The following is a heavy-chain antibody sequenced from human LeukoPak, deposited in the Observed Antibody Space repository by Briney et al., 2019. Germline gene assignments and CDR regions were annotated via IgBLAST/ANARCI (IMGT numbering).Heavy chain of an antibody. CDR2: ISSSSSYI. Sequence: GGSLRLSCAASGFTFSSYSMNWVRQAPGKGLEWVSSISSSSSYIYYAGSVKGRFTISRDNAKNSLYLQMNSLRAEDTAVYYCARDRGSGSSDFYFWGPGILVTVSS. D-gene: IGHD3-10*01. J-gene: IGHJ4*02. CDR3: ARDRGSGSSDFYF. CDR1: GFTFSSYS. V-gene: IGHV3-21*01.